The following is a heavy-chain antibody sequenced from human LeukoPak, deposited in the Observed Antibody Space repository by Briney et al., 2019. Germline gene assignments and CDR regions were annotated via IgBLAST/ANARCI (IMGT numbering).Heavy chain of an antibody. Sequence: GGSLRLSCAASGFTFSTHDTHWVRQPPGKGLEWVSAIGTNGQTYYPDSVRGRFIISREDAKNSLYLQMNSLRAGDTAVYYCARVTGRDAFDLWGQAIVVTVSS. D-gene: IGHD3-16*01. CDR3: ARVTGRDAFDL. CDR1: GFTFSTHD. CDR2: IGTNGQT. V-gene: IGHV3-13*04. J-gene: IGHJ3*01.